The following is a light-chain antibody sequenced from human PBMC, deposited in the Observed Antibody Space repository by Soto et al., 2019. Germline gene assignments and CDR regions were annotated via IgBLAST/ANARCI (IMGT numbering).Light chain of an antibody. CDR1: QNIGRS. CDR3: QQNFNTWT. V-gene: IGKV1-39*01. J-gene: IGKJ1*01. CDR2: AAS. Sequence: DIQMTQSPSSLSASVGDRVTITCRAGQNIGRSLNWYQQKPGKAPKRLIYAASGLQIGVPPRFSGSGSGTDFTLTINSLQPEDFATYYCQQNFNTWTFGQGTNVEMK.